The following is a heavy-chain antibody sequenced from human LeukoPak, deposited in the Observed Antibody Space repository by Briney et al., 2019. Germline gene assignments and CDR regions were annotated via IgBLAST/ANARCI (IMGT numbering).Heavy chain of an antibody. CDR1: GYTFTSYY. J-gene: IGHJ1*01. CDR2: INPSGGST. Sequence: ASVKVSCKASGYTFTSYYTHWVRQAPGQGLEWMGIINPSGGSTSYAQKFQGRVTMTRDTPTSTVYMELSSLRSEDTAVYYCARDGEHIVVVTAIPRAEYFQHWGQGTLVTVSS. D-gene: IGHD2-21*02. CDR3: ARDGEHIVVVTAIPRAEYFQH. V-gene: IGHV1-46*01.